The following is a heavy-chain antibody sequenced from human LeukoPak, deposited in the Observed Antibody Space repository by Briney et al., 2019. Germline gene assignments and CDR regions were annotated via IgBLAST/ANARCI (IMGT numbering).Heavy chain of an antibody. Sequence: GASVKVSCKASGYTFTSYDINWVRQATGQGLAWMGWMNPNSGNTGYAQKFQGRVTKTRNTSISTAYMELSSLRSEDTAVYYCAREGAAAGDYYGMDVWGQGTTVTVSS. J-gene: IGHJ6*02. CDR2: MNPNSGNT. V-gene: IGHV1-8*01. CDR1: GYTFTSYD. D-gene: IGHD6-13*01. CDR3: AREGAAAGDYYGMDV.